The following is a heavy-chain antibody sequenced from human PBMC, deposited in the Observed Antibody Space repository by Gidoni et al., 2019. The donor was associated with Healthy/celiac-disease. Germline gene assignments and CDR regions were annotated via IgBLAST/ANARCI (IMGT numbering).Heavy chain of an antibody. J-gene: IGHJ4*02. D-gene: IGHD5-18*01. CDR3: ASPDTSGYSYDLDY. Sequence: EVQLVESGGGLVKPGGSLRLSCSPPGFTFSSYSMNWGRQAPGKGLEWVSSISSSSSYIYYADSVKGRFTISRDNAKNSLYLQMNSLRAEDTAVYYCASPDTSGYSYDLDYWGQGTLVTVSS. CDR1: GFTFSSYS. V-gene: IGHV3-21*01. CDR2: ISSSSSYI.